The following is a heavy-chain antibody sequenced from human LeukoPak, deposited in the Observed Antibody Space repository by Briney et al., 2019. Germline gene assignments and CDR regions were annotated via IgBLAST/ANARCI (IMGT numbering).Heavy chain of an antibody. CDR2: INHSGST. D-gene: IGHD5-12*01. Sequence: SETLSLTCAVYGGSFSGYYWSWIRQPPGKGLEWIGEINHSGSTNYDPSLKSRVTISVDTSKNQFSLRLNSVTAADTAVYYCASHSGGYAYWGQGTLVTVSS. J-gene: IGHJ4*02. V-gene: IGHV4-34*01. CDR3: ASHSGGYAY. CDR1: GGSFSGYY.